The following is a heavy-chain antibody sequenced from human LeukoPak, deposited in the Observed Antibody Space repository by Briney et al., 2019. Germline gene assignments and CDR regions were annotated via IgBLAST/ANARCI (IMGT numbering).Heavy chain of an antibody. V-gene: IGHV4-34*01. Sequence: NPSETLSLTCAVYGGSFSGYYWSWIRQPPRKGLEWIGSIYSSGSTYYNASLQSRVTISIETSKNQISLRLNSVTAADTAIYYCAKSGGYGLIDYWGQGTLVTVSS. J-gene: IGHJ4*02. CDR2: IYSSGST. D-gene: IGHD1-26*01. CDR1: GGSFSGYY. CDR3: AKSGGYGLIDY.